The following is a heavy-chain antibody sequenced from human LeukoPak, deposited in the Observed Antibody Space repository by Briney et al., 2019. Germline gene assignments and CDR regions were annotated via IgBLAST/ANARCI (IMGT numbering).Heavy chain of an antibody. D-gene: IGHD3-22*01. CDR1: GFTFSSSA. V-gene: IGHV3-23*01. Sequence: GGSLRLSCAASGFTFSSSAMSWVRQVPGKGLEWVSGISASGGSTSYADSVKGRFTISRDNSKNTLYLQMNSLRAEDTAVYYCASLGPIYYYDSSGNDAFDIWGQGTMVTVSS. CDR2: ISASGGST. J-gene: IGHJ3*02. CDR3: ASLGPIYYYDSSGNDAFDI.